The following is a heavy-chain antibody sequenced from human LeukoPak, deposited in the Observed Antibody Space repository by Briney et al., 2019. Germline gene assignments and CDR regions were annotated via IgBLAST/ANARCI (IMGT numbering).Heavy chain of an antibody. CDR3: ARAKRQQLVLGNWFDP. CDR2: ISYDGSNK. V-gene: IGHV3-30*04. J-gene: IGHJ5*02. CDR1: GFTFSSYA. D-gene: IGHD6-13*01. Sequence: GGSLRLSCAASGFTFSSYAMHWVRQAPGKGLEWVAVISYDGSNKYYADSVKGRFTISRDNSKNTLYLQMNSLRAEDTAVHYCARAKRQQLVLGNWFDPWGQGTLVTVSS.